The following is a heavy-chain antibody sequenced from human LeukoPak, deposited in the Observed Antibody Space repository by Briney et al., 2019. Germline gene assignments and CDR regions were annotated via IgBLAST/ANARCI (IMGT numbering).Heavy chain of an antibody. CDR2: IDKDGSEK. V-gene: IGHV3-7*01. D-gene: IGHD2-8*01. CDR3: ARFGVPGSNGTSFQH. CDR1: GFTFSSYW. Sequence: GGSLRLSCAASGFTFSSYWMSWVRQAPGKRLEWVAHIDKDGSEKHYVDSVKGRFTISRDNAENSLYLQMDSLRAEDTAVYYCARFGVPGSNGTSFQHWGKGALVTVSS. J-gene: IGHJ1*01.